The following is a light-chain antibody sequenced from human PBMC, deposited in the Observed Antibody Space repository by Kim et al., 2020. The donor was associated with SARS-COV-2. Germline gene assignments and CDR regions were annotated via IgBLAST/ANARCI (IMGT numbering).Light chain of an antibody. J-gene: IGKJ2*02. Sequence: EIVMTQSPATRSLSPGGRAILSCRASQGVSFNLAWYQQKPGQAPRLLIYGTSTRATGIPARFTGSGVGTDFTLTISSLQSEDFAVYFCQQYNNWPRTFGQGTKLEL. V-gene: IGKV3-15*01. CDR2: GTS. CDR1: QGVSFN. CDR3: QQYNNWPRT.